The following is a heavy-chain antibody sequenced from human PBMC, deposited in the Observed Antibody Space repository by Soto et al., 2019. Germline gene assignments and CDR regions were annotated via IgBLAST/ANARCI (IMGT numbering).Heavy chain of an antibody. Sequence: QVQLVESGGGVVQPGRSLRLSCAASGFTFSSYAMHWVRQAPGKGLEWVAVISYDGSNKYYADSVKGRFIISRDNSKNTLYLQMNSLRAEDTAVYYCARSPWRGSYYYGMDVWGQGTTVTVSS. CDR2: ISYDGSNK. J-gene: IGHJ6*02. D-gene: IGHD2-15*01. V-gene: IGHV3-30-3*01. CDR1: GFTFSSYA. CDR3: ARSPWRGSYYYGMDV.